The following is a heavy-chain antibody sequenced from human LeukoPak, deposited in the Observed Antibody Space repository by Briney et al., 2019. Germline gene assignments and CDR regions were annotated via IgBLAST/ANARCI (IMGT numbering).Heavy chain of an antibody. D-gene: IGHD6-13*01. J-gene: IGHJ4*02. V-gene: IGHV4-30-2*01. CDR1: GGSLSSGGYY. Sequence: PSETLSLTCTVSGGSLSSGGYYWSWIRQPPGKGLEWIGYIYHSGSTYYNPSLKSRVTISVDRSKNQFSLKLSSVTAADTAVYYCARTAAAGLIDYWGQGTLVTVSS. CDR3: ARTAAAGLIDY. CDR2: IYHSGST.